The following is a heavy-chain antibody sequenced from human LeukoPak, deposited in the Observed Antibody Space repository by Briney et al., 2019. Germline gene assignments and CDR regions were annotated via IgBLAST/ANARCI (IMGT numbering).Heavy chain of an antibody. CDR2: IYYSGST. Sequence: PSETLSLTCTVSGGSISSSSYYWGWIRQPPGKGPEWIGSIYYSGSTYYNPSLKSRVTISVDTSKNQFSLKLSSVTAADTAVYYCARFPRSRYYYDSSGLYWGQGTLVTVSS. V-gene: IGHV4-39*01. CDR1: GGSISSSSYY. D-gene: IGHD3-22*01. CDR3: ARFPRSRYYYDSSGLY. J-gene: IGHJ4*02.